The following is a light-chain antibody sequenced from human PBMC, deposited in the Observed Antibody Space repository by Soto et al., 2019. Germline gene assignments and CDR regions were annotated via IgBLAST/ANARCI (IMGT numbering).Light chain of an antibody. CDR2: TAS. Sequence: IQMTQSPSSVSASVGDRVTITCRASQGISRWLAWYQQKPGKAPKLLIYTASKLQSGVPSRFSGSGSGADFTLTISRLQPEDFATYYCQQANSFPFTFGPGTKVDIK. CDR3: QQANSFPFT. V-gene: IGKV1-12*01. J-gene: IGKJ3*01. CDR1: QGISRW.